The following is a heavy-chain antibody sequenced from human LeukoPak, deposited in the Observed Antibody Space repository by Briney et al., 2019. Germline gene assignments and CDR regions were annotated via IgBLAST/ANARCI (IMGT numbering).Heavy chain of an antibody. J-gene: IGHJ4*02. D-gene: IGHD4-17*01. CDR3: AREVYGDYGNFDY. CDR1: GFSFSSYR. V-gene: IGHV3-21*01. Sequence: GGSLRLSCAASGFSFSSYRMNWVRQAPGKGLEWVSSISSSSSYIYYADSLKGQVTISRDNAKNSLYLQMNSLRAEDTAVYYCAREVYGDYGNFDYWGQGTLVIVSS. CDR2: ISSSSSYI.